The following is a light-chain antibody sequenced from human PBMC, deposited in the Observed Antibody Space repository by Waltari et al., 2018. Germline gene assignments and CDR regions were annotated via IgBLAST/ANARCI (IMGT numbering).Light chain of an antibody. J-gene: IGKJ2*01. Sequence: EIVMTQSPATLSVSPGERATLSCRASQSVNNFLACYQKKPGQAPRLLIYGASTRATGITARFSGSGSGTVFTLTISSLHSEDFAVYYCQHYNNWPPMYTFGQGTKLEIK. CDR3: QHYNNWPPMYT. CDR2: GAS. CDR1: QSVNNF. V-gene: IGKV3-15*01.